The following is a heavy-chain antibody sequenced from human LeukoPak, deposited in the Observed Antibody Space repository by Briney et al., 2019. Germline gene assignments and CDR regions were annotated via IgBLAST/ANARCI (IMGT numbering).Heavy chain of an antibody. Sequence: SETLSLTCTVSGGSINSDYWSWIRQPPGKGLEWIGYIYYSGTTNYNPSLKSRVTISVDTSKNQLSLKLASVTAADTAVYFCARWDDSAWAFGSWGPGTLVTVSS. J-gene: IGHJ4*02. D-gene: IGHD6-19*01. CDR2: IYYSGTT. CDR1: GGSINSDY. CDR3: ARWDDSAWAFGS. V-gene: IGHV4-59*08.